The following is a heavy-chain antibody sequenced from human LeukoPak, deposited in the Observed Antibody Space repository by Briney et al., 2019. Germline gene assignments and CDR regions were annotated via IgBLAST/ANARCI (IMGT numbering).Heavy chain of an antibody. V-gene: IGHV3-30-3*01. CDR1: GFTFRNYV. J-gene: IGHJ6*02. CDR3: ARGGGLDV. CDR2: TSSDLNVK. Sequence: QSGGSLRLSCAASGFTFRNYVIHWVRQAPGKGLEWVAVTSSDLNVKLYADSVKGRFTISRDNAKNSLYLQMSNLRAEDTAVYFCARGGGLDVWGQGATVTVSS. D-gene: IGHD3-16*01.